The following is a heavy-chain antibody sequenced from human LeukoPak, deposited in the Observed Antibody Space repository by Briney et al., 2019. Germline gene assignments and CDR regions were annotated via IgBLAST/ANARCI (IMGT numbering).Heavy chain of an antibody. V-gene: IGHV4-31*03. CDR1: GGSISSGGYY. Sequence: SQTLSLTCTVSGGSISSGGYYWSWIRQHPGKGLEWIGYIYYSGSTYYNPSLKSRVTISVDTSKNQFSLKLSSVTAADTAVYYCARSSYYYYYMDVWGKGTTVTVSS. CDR2: IYYSGST. J-gene: IGHJ6*03. CDR3: ARSSYYYYYMDV.